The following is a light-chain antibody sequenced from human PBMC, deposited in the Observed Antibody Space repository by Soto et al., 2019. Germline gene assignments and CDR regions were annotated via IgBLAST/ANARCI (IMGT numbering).Light chain of an antibody. Sequence: EIVMTQSPATLSVSPGGRATLSCRASQSISDTLAWYQQKPGQAPRLLIYGASTRAPGFPARFSGSGSGTDFTLTISSLQSEDFATYYCQQSYTSTFGQGTKVDI. V-gene: IGKV3-15*01. CDR3: QQSYTST. CDR2: GAS. J-gene: IGKJ1*01. CDR1: QSISDT.